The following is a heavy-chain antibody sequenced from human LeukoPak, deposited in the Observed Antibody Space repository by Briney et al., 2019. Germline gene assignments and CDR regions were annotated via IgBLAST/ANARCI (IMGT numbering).Heavy chain of an antibody. CDR3: ARDTRGITMVRGVPPAFDY. CDR2: ISSISSTI. D-gene: IGHD3-10*01. J-gene: IGHJ4*02. V-gene: IGHV3-48*01. Sequence: GGSLRLSCAASGFTFSSYSMNWVRQAPGKGLEWVSYISSISSTIYYADSVKGRFTISRDNAKNSLYLQMNSLRAEDTAVYYCARDTRGITMVRGVPPAFDYWGQGTLVTVSS. CDR1: GFTFSSYS.